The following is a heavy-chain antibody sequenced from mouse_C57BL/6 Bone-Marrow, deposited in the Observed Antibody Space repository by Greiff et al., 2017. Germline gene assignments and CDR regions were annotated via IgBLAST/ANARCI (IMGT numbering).Heavy chain of an antibody. CDR1: GFTFSDYG. CDR3: AKAYYGSSYVGYFDV. V-gene: IGHV5-17*01. CDR2: ISSGSSTI. D-gene: IGHD1-1*01. J-gene: IGHJ1*03. Sequence: EVQLVESGGGLVKPGGSLKLSCAASGFTFSDYGMHWVRQAPEKGLEWVAYISSGSSTIYYADTVKGRFTISRDNAKNTLFLQMTSLRSEDTAMYYCAKAYYGSSYVGYFDVWGTGTTVTVSS.